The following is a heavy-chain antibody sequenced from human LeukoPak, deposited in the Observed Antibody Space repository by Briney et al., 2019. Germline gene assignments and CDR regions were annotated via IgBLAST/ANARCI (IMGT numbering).Heavy chain of an antibody. Sequence: LPGGSLRPSCTASGFTLGDYLMSWFRQAPGKGLEWVSGISWNSGSIGYADSVKGRFTISRDNAKNSLYLQMNSLRAEDTALYYCARTREGVRGVRALFDYWGQGTLVTVSS. CDR1: GFTLGDYL. D-gene: IGHD3-10*01. V-gene: IGHV3-9*01. CDR2: ISWNSGSI. CDR3: ARTREGVRGVRALFDY. J-gene: IGHJ4*02.